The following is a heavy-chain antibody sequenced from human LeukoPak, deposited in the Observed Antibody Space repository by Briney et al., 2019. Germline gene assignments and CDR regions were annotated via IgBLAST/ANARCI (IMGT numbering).Heavy chain of an antibody. V-gene: IGHV3-48*03. D-gene: IGHD5-12*01. CDR2: ISSSGSTI. CDR3: AKDPLSQYSGYDAGDYFDY. J-gene: IGHJ4*02. CDR1: GFTFSNYE. Sequence: PGGSLRLSCAASGFTFSNYEMNWVRQAPGKGLEWVSYISSSGSTIYYADSAKGRFTISRDNAKNTLYLQMNSLRAEDTAVYYCAKDPLSQYSGYDAGDYFDYWGQGTLVTVSS.